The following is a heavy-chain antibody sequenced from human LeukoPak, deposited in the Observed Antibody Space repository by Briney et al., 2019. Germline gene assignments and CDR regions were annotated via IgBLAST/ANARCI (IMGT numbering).Heavy chain of an antibody. CDR1: GFTFNRYW. V-gene: IGHV3-7*01. J-gene: IGHJ4*02. CDR3: ARLREIPVFGVVTKSTSYFDY. D-gene: IGHD3-3*01. Sequence: PGGSLRLSCAASGFTFNRYWMSWVRQAPGKGLEWVANIKQDGSEKYYVDSVKGRFTISRDNAKNSLYLQMNSPRAEDTAVYYCARLREIPVFGVVTKSTSYFDYWGQGTLVTVSS. CDR2: IKQDGSEK.